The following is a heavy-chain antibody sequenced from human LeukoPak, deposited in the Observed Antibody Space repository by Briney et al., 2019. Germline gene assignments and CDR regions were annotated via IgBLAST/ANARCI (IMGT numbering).Heavy chain of an antibody. CDR3: ARHDTDVPQVYFFDY. Sequence: SETLSLTCIVSGDSISSSNYYWGWIRQPPGKGLEWVGSIYYSGITYYRSSLKSRVTISVDTSKNQFSLKLSSVTAADTAVYYCARHDTDVPQVYFFDYWGQGTLVTVSS. D-gene: IGHD5-18*01. J-gene: IGHJ4*02. V-gene: IGHV4-39*01. CDR2: IYYSGIT. CDR1: GDSISSSNYY.